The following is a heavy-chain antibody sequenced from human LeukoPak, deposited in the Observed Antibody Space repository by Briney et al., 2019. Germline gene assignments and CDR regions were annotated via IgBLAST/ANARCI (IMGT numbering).Heavy chain of an antibody. Sequence: ASVKVSCKASGYTFTSYDINWVRQATGQGLEWMGWMNPNSGNTGYAQKFQGRVTMTRNTSISTAYMELSSLRSEDTAVYYCARGLRGYSYGYYYFDYWGQGTLVTVSS. J-gene: IGHJ4*02. CDR1: GYTFTSYD. V-gene: IGHV1-8*01. D-gene: IGHD5-18*01. CDR2: MNPNSGNT. CDR3: ARGLRGYSYGYYYFDY.